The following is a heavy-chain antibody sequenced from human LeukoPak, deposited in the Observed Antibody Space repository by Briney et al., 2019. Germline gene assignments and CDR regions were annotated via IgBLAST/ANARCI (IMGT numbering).Heavy chain of an antibody. J-gene: IGHJ5*02. CDR1: GATLNIGHA. Sequence: SVKVSCKAFGATLNIGHAFIWARQAPGQGLQWMGRIIPFLGEVNYAQNFQGRVSFTADKSTATMYMEMKGHRLDDTAIYYCSPCGHAYDWFGPWGQGTLVTVSS. D-gene: IGHD5-12*01. CDR3: SPCGHAYDWFGP. V-gene: IGHV1-69*04. CDR2: IIPFLGEV.